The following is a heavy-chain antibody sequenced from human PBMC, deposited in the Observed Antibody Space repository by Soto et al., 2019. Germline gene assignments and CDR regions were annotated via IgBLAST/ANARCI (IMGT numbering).Heavy chain of an antibody. D-gene: IGHD6-19*01. CDR1: GYTFTSYG. V-gene: IGHV1-18*01. J-gene: IGHJ4*02. CDR3: ARDLDLGIAVAGTEHY. CDR2: ISAYNGNT. Sequence: QVPLVQSGAEVKKPGASVKVSCKASGYTFTSYGISWVRQAPGQGLEWMGWISAYNGNTNYAPKLQGRVTMTTDTSPSTAYMELRSLRSDDTAVYYCARDLDLGIAVAGTEHYWGQGTLVTVSS.